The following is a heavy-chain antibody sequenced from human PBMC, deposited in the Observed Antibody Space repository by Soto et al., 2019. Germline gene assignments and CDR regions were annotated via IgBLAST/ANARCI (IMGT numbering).Heavy chain of an antibody. D-gene: IGHD5-18*01. CDR3: ARGSDKTMADHYHYGMDV. J-gene: IGHJ6*02. CDR1: GFTFSIYG. CDR2: ISTVSSHI. Sequence: EVQLVESGGGLVKPGGSLRLSCEASGFTFSIYGMNWVRQAPGKGLEWVSGISTVSSHIYYADSVKGRFSISRDNAKNSVFLQMDSLRAEDTAVYYCARGSDKTMADHYHYGMDVWGQGTTVTVSS. V-gene: IGHV3-21*01.